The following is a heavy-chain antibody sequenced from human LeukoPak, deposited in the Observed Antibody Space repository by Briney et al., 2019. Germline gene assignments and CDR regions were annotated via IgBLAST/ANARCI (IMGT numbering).Heavy chain of an antibody. CDR3: AKDWSAAH. Sequence: QAGGSLRLSCAASGFTFSSYAMSWVRQAPGKGLEWVSAISVGGAKTHYADSVRGRFTISRDDSKKTLYLQMSSLRAEDTAVYYCAKDWSAAHWGQGTLVTVSS. CDR2: ISVGGAKT. V-gene: IGHV3-23*01. J-gene: IGHJ4*02. D-gene: IGHD2-15*01. CDR1: GFTFSSYA.